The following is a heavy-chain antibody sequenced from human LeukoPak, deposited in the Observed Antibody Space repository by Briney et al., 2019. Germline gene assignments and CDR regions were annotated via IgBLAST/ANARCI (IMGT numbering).Heavy chain of an antibody. V-gene: IGHV3-11*01. Sequence: PSETLSLTCAVYGGSFSDYYMSWIRQAPGKGLEWVSHISRSGSTRYYADSLKGRFTISRDNAKNSLYLQMNSLRAEDTAVYYCARTAYYYDSSGYDDAFDIWGQGTMVTVSS. CDR2: ISRSGSTR. CDR3: ARTAYYYDSSGYDDAFDI. D-gene: IGHD3-22*01. J-gene: IGHJ3*02. CDR1: GGSFSDYY.